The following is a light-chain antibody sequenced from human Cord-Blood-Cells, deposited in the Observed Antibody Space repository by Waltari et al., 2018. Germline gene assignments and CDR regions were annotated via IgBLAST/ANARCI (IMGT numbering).Light chain of an antibody. J-gene: IGKJ3*01. CDR3: RQYDNLPA. CDR1: QNNINY. V-gene: IGKV1-33*01. CDR2: VAS. Sequence: DTQMTQPPSSLSAAVGDRATNTRGASQNNINYLNGYQQKPRKAPKLLIYVASNLETGVPSMFSGCGSGTDFTLFISSQQPQAIAPYYCRQYDNLPAFDPGSKVYIK.